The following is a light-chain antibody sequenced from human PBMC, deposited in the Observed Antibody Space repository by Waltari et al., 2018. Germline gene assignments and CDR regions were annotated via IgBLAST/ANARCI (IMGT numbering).Light chain of an antibody. J-gene: IGKJ2*01. CDR2: SAS. Sequence: DIQMTQSPSSLSASVGDRVTITCRTRQTINSYLNWYQQKPGKAPKLLIFSASILQSGVPSRFSGSGSGTDFTLTISSLQPEDFATYYCQQSYSTLYTFGQGTKLEIK. CDR3: QQSYSTLYT. CDR1: QTINSY. V-gene: IGKV1-39*01.